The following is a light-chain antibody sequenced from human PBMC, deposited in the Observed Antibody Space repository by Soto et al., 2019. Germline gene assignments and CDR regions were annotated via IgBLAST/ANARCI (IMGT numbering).Light chain of an antibody. CDR3: NSFARSAQWV. Sequence: QSALTQPPSASGSPGQSVTISCTGTNSDVGGYNYVSWYQQYAGKAPKLLIYEVTKRPSGVPDRFSGSKSGNTAYLTVSALQSEAEADDDCNSFARSAQWVFGGGTKLTLL. CDR2: EVT. V-gene: IGLV2-8*01. J-gene: IGLJ3*02. CDR1: NSDVGGYNY.